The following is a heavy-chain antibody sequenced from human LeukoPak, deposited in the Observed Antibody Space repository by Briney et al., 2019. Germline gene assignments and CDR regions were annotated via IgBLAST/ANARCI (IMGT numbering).Heavy chain of an antibody. CDR1: GGSFSGYY. CDR3: ARGPPTVVTPNYFDY. D-gene: IGHD4-23*01. J-gene: IGHJ4*02. V-gene: IGHV4-34*01. CDR2: INHSGST. Sequence: PSETLSLTCAVYGGSFSGYYWSWIRQPPGKGLEWIGKINHSGSTNYNPSLKSRVTISVDTSKNQFSLKLSSVTAADTAVYYCARGPPTVVTPNYFDYWGQGTLVTVSS.